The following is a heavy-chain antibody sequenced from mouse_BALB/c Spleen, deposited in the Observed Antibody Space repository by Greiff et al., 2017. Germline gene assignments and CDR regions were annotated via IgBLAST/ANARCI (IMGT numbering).Heavy chain of an antibody. Sequence: EVQLQQSGTVLARPGASVKMSCKASGYTFTSYWMHWVKQRPGQGLEWIGAIYPGNSDTSYNQKFKGKAKLTAVTSTSTAYMELSSLTNEDSAVYYCTTQGYDYGDYYAMDYWGQGTSVTVSS. CDR3: TTQGYDYGDYYAMDY. CDR2: IYPGNSDT. J-gene: IGHJ4*01. CDR1: GYTFTSYW. V-gene: IGHV1-5*01. D-gene: IGHD2-4*01.